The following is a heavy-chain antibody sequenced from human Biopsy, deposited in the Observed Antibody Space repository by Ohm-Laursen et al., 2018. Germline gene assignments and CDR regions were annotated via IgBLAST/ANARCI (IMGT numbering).Heavy chain of an antibody. CDR2: VIPISNTA. CDR3: ATLTEDYGASPDP. J-gene: IGHJ5*02. CDR1: GGTFSDYG. D-gene: IGHD4-17*01. V-gene: IGHV1-69*06. Sequence: SSVKVSCKASGGTFSDYGLSWVRQAPGRGLEWMGWVIPISNTANYAQNFQDRLTITADRSTNTAYMELNSLRSEDTAVYFCATLTEDYGASPDPWGQGTLVVVSS.